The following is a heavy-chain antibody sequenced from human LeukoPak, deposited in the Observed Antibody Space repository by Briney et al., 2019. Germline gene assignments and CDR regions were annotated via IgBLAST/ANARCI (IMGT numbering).Heavy chain of an antibody. CDR2: INPNSGGT. CDR1: GYTFTGYY. Sequence: ASVKVSCKASGYTFTGYYMHWVRQAPGQGLEWMGWINPNSGGTNYAQKFQGWVTMTRDTSISTAYMELSRLRSDDTAVYYCARGYYYDSSGYYASGAFDIWGQGTMVTVSS. V-gene: IGHV1-2*04. D-gene: IGHD3-22*01. CDR3: ARGYYYDSSGYYASGAFDI. J-gene: IGHJ3*02.